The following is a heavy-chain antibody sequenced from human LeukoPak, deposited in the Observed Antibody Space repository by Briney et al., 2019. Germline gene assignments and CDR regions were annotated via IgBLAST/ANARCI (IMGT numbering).Heavy chain of an antibody. V-gene: IGHV4-59*08. CDR1: GGSFSSYY. CDR2: IYYSGST. Sequence: SETLSLTCAVYGGSFSSYYWSWIRQPPGKGLEWIGYIYYSGSTNYNPSLKSRVTISVDTSKNQFSLKLSSVTAADTAVYYCAAWGIAVYFDYWGQGTLVTVSS. CDR3: AAWGIAVYFDY. J-gene: IGHJ4*02. D-gene: IGHD6-19*01.